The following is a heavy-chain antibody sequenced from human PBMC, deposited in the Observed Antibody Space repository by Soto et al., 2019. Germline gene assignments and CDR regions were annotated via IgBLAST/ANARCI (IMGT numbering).Heavy chain of an antibody. V-gene: IGHV4-30-2*01. J-gene: IGHJ4*02. D-gene: IGHD3-10*01. CDR3: ARDGSGSYYYYFDY. Sequence: QLQLQESGSGLVKPSQTLSLTCAVSGGSISSGGYSWSWIRQPPGKGLEWIGYIYRSGSTYYNPSLKSRVTISVDRSKNQFSLKLSSVTAADTAVYYCARDGSGSYYYYFDYWGQGTLVTVSS. CDR2: IYRSGST. CDR1: GGSISSGGYS.